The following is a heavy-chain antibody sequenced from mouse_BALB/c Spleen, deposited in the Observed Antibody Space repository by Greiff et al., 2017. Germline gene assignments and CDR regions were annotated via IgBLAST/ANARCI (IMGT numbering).Heavy chain of an antibody. CDR2: ILPGSGST. Sequence: VQLQQSGAELMKPGASVKISCKATGYTFSSYWIEWVKQRPGHGLEWIGEILPGSGSTNYNEKFKGKATFTADTSSNTAYMQLSSLTSEDSAVYYCARDGYYVRFAYWGQGTLVTVSA. CDR1: GYTFSSYW. CDR3: ARDGYYVRFAY. J-gene: IGHJ3*01. D-gene: IGHD2-3*01. V-gene: IGHV1-9*01.